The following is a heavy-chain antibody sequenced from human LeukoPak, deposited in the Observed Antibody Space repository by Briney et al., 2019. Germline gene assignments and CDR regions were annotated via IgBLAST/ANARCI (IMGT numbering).Heavy chain of an antibody. V-gene: IGHV3-30*04. CDR3: ARKYTTSYYSVDY. CDR2: ISHDGSQE. J-gene: IGHJ4*02. D-gene: IGHD2-2*01. CDR1: GFTFNKYD. Sequence: PGGSLRLSCTASGFTFNKYDMHWVRLAPGKGLEWVTFISHDGSQEHYADSVKGRFTISRDNSKQTVYLQMNSLKSEDTALYYCARKYTTSYYSVDYWGQGSLVTVSS.